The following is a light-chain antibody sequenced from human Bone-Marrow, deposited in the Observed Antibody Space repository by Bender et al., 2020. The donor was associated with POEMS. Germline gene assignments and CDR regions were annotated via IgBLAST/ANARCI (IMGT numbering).Light chain of an antibody. V-gene: IGLV3-1*01. CDR1: KLGDKY. CDR3: QSWDDILAAWV. Sequence: SFELTQPPSVSVSPGQTASITCSGDKLGDKYASWYQHKSGQSPTLVIYQDSKRPSGIPERFSGSNSGNTATLTISGTQALDEADYYCQSWDDILAAWVFGGGTKLTVL. J-gene: IGLJ2*01. CDR2: QDS.